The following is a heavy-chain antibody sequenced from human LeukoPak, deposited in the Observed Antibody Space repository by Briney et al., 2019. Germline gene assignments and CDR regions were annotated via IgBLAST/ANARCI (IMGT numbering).Heavy chain of an antibody. J-gene: IGHJ4*02. V-gene: IGHV4-39*01. CDR1: GGSISSSSYY. D-gene: IGHD5-18*01. Sequence: SETLSLTCTVSGGSISSSSYYWGWIRQPPGKGLEWIGSIYYSGSTYYNPSLKSRVTISVDTSKNQFSLKLSSVTAADTPVYYCASTVGTAMVNYWGQGTLVTVSS. CDR2: IYYSGST. CDR3: ASTVGTAMVNY.